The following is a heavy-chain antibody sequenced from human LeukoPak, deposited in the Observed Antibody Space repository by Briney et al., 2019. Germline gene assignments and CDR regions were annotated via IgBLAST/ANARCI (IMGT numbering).Heavy chain of an antibody. CDR3: ARHEPYSSSRDGAFDI. CDR2: IYYSGST. CDR1: GGSISSYY. V-gene: IGHV4-59*08. Sequence: SETLSLTCTVSGGSISSYYWSWILQPPGKGLEWIGYIYYSGSTNYNPSLKSRVTISVDTSKNQFSLKLSSVTAADTAVYYCARHEPYSSSRDGAFDIWGQGTMVTVSS. D-gene: IGHD6-13*01. J-gene: IGHJ3*02.